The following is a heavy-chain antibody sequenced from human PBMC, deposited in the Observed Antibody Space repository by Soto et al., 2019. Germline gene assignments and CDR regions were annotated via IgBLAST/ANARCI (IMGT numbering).Heavy chain of an antibody. CDR2: IYSGGST. CDR1: GFTVSSNY. J-gene: IGHJ4*02. CDR3: ARGKGYCRGGSCYAPLHY. Sequence: EVQLVESGGGLVQPGGSLRLSCAASGFTVSSNYMSWVRQAPGKGLEWVSVIYSGGSTYYADSVKGRFTISRHNSKNTLYLQMNILRAEDTAVYYCARGKGYCRGGSCYAPLHYWGQGTLVTVSS. D-gene: IGHD2-15*01. V-gene: IGHV3-53*04.